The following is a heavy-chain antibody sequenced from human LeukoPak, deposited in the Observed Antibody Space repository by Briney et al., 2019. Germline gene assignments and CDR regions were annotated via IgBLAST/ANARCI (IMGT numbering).Heavy chain of an antibody. D-gene: IGHD4-23*01. CDR3: VKGGGNVRRYFEY. CDR2: ISVNGGTT. J-gene: IGHJ4*02. Sequence: GGSLRLSCAASGFTFSSYAMTWVRQAPGKGLEWVSSISVNGGTTYYADSVKGRFTISKDSSKNTLYLQMNSLRAEDTAVYYCVKGGGNVRRYFEYWGQGTLVTVSS. CDR1: GFTFSSYA. V-gene: IGHV3-23*01.